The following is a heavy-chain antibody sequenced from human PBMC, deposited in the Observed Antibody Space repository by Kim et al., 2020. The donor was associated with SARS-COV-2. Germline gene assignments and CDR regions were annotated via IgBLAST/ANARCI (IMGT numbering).Heavy chain of an antibody. Sequence: SETLSLTCTVSGGSISSSSYYWGWIRQPPGKGLEWIGSIYYSGSTYYNPSLKSRVTISVDTSKNQFSLKLSSVTAADTAVYYCARLLRYFNYFDYWGQGTLVTVSS. CDR3: ARLLRYFNYFDY. CDR2: IYYSGST. CDR1: GGSISSSSYY. V-gene: IGHV4-39*01. J-gene: IGHJ4*02. D-gene: IGHD3-9*01.